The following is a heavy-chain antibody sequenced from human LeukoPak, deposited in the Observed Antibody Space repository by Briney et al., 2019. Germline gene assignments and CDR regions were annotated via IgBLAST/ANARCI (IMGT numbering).Heavy chain of an antibody. V-gene: IGHV3-74*01. CDR2: INSDGSST. CDR3: ARVGPDVDWPHGAVDC. J-gene: IGHJ4*02. D-gene: IGHD3-9*01. Sequence: GGSVRLSCAASGFTFSSYWMHWVRQAPGKGLVWVSRINSDGSSTSYADSVKGRFTISRDNAKNTLYLQMNSLRAEDTAVYYCARVGPDVDWPHGAVDCWGQGTLVTVSS. CDR1: GFTFSSYW.